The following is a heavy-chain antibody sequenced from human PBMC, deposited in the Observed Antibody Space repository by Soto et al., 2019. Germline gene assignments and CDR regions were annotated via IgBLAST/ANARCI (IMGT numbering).Heavy chain of an antibody. D-gene: IGHD2-15*01. J-gene: IGHJ4*02. Sequence: ASVKVSCKASGYTFTSYAMHWVRQAPGQRLEWMGWISAYNGNTNYAQKLQGRVTMTTDTSTSTAYMELRSLRSDDTAVYYCARDLSGGHFDYWGQGTLVTVSS. V-gene: IGHV1-18*01. CDR3: ARDLSGGHFDY. CDR2: ISAYNGNT. CDR1: GYTFTSYA.